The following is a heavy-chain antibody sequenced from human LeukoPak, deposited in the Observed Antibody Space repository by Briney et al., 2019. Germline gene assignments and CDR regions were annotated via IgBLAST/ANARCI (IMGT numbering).Heavy chain of an antibody. J-gene: IGHJ4*02. CDR2: ISGSGGSA. V-gene: IGHV3-23*01. CDR1: GFTFSSYA. Sequence: GGSLRLSCAASGFTFSSYAMSWVRQAPGKGLEWVSAISGSGGSAYYADSVKGRFTISRDNSKNTLYLQMNSLRAEDTAVYYCAKGLKYYYDSSPSPGMYWGQGTLVTVSS. CDR3: AKGLKYYYDSSPSPGMY. D-gene: IGHD3-22*01.